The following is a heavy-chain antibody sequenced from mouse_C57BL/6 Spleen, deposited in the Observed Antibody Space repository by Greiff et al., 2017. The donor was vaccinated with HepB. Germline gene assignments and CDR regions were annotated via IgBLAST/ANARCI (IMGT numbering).Heavy chain of an antibody. CDR3: VRERTYYDYDGPFDV. Sequence: EVMLVESGGGLVQPKGSLKLSCAASGFTFNTYAMHWVRQAPGKGLEWVARIRSKSSNYATYYADSVKDRFTISRDDSQSMLYLQMNNLKTEDTAMYYCVRERTYYDYDGPFDVWGTGTTVTVSS. J-gene: IGHJ1*03. V-gene: IGHV10-3*01. D-gene: IGHD2-4*01. CDR1: GFTFNTYA. CDR2: IRSKSSNYAT.